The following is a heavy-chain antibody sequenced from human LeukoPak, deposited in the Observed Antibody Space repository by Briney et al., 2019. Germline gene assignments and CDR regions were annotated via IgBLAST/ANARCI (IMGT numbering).Heavy chain of an antibody. V-gene: IGHV1-2*02. J-gene: IGHJ6*03. CDR3: ARGAVPYYYYYMDV. CDR1: GYTFTGYY. Sequence: ASVKVSCKASGYTFTGYYMHWERQPPGQGLEWMGWINPNSGGTNYAQKFQGRVTMTRDTSISTAYMELSRLRSDDTAVYYCARGAVPYYYYYMDVWGKGTTVTVSS. CDR2: INPNSGGT. D-gene: IGHD6-19*01.